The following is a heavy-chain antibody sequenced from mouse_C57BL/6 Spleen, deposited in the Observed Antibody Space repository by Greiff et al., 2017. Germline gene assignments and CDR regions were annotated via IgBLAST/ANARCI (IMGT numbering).Heavy chain of an antibody. CDR1: GYTFTDYN. J-gene: IGHJ2*01. D-gene: IGHD2-4*01. Sequence: VQLQQSGPELVKPGASVKIPCKASGYTFTDYNMDWVKQSHGKSLEWIGDINPNNGGTIYNQKFKGKATLTVDKSSSTAYMERRSLTSEDTAVYYCARRRRIYYDYGGYFDYWGQGTTLTVSS. CDR3: ARRRRIYYDYGGYFDY. V-gene: IGHV1-18*01. CDR2: INPNNGGT.